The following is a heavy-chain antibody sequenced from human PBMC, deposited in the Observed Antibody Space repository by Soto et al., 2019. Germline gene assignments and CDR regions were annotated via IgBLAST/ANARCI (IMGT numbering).Heavy chain of an antibody. V-gene: IGHV4-39*01. CDR2: IYYSGST. CDR3: ARTVHSYGSHWFDP. J-gene: IGHJ5*02. CDR1: GGSISSSSYY. D-gene: IGHD5-18*01. Sequence: SETLSLTCTVSGGSISSSSYYWCWIRQPPGKGLEWIGSIYYSGSTYYNPSLKSRVTISVDTSKNQFSLKLSSVTAADTAVYYCARTVHSYGSHWFDPWGQGTLVTVSS.